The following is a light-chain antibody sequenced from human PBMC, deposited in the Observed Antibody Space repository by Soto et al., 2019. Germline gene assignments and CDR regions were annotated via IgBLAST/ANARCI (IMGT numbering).Light chain of an antibody. Sequence: DIQMTQSPSTLSASVGDRVTITCRASQSISSWLAWYQQKPGIAPKLLIYDASTLESEVPSRFSGSGSGTEFTLTISSLQPDDFATYYCQQYNSFRTFGQGTKVEI. J-gene: IGKJ1*01. CDR2: DAS. CDR3: QQYNSFRT. CDR1: QSISSW. V-gene: IGKV1-5*01.